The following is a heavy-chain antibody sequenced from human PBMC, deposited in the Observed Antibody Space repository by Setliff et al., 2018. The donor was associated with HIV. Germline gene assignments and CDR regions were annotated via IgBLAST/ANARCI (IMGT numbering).Heavy chain of an antibody. Sequence: ASVKVSCKASGYSFTFYGLHWVRQAPGQGLEWMGWVSVYNGNTKYAENFQDRLTLTTDASTGTGFMELRSLRSDETAVYYCATPGVGGGAFDIWGRGTMVTVSS. CDR2: VSVYNGNT. CDR3: ATPGVGGGAFDI. V-gene: IGHV1-18*04. D-gene: IGHD3-10*01. J-gene: IGHJ3*02. CDR1: GYSFTFYG.